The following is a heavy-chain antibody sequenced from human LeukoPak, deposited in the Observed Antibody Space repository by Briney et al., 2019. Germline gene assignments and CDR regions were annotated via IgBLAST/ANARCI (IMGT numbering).Heavy chain of an antibody. D-gene: IGHD2-8*02. CDR3: VTEGYCTSDNCYVH. CDR1: GYTFTDYY. J-gene: IGHJ5*02. Sequence: ASVKVSCMASGYTFTDYYMHWVVQAPGKGLEWMGRVDPADGEAAYAQKFQGRVTITADPSRDTAYMELTSLRSEDTAMHFCVTEGYCTSDNCYVHWGQGTLVTVSS. CDR2: VDPADGEA. V-gene: IGHV1-69-2*01.